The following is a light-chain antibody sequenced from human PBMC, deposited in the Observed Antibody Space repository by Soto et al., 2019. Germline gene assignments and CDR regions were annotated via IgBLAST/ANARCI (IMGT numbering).Light chain of an antibody. V-gene: IGKV3-11*01. J-gene: IGKJ1*01. Sequence: EIVLTQAPATLYLSPGERATLSCRASQSVSSYLAWYQQKPGQAPRLLIYDASNRATGIPARFSGSGSGTDFTLTISSLEPEDFAVYYCQQRSNWPGTFGQGTKV. CDR1: QSVSSY. CDR3: QQRSNWPGT. CDR2: DAS.